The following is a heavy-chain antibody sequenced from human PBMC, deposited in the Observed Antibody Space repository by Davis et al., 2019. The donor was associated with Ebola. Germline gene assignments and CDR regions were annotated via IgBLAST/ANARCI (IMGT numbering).Heavy chain of an antibody. D-gene: IGHD6-13*01. CDR1: GYTFTGYY. Sequence: ASVKVSCKASGYTFTGYYMQWVRQAPGQGLEWMGWINPNSGGTNYAQKFQGRVTMTRDTSISTAYMELSSLRSDDTAVYYCARDFIAAADPFDYWGQGTLVTVSS. CDR2: INPNSGGT. V-gene: IGHV1-2*02. J-gene: IGHJ4*02. CDR3: ARDFIAAADPFDY.